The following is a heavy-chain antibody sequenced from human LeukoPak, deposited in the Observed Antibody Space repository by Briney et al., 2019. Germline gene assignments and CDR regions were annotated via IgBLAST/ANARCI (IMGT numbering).Heavy chain of an antibody. CDR3: VRGGCKSTSCYDS. CDR1: GFNFGSYG. Sequence: GGSLRLSCAASGFNFGSYGMHWVRQAPDKGLEWLAVIWYDGSEKYYADSVKGRFTISRDNAKNKLYLQVSSLTVGDTALYYCVRGGCKSTSCYDSWGQGTLVTVSS. D-gene: IGHD2-2*01. J-gene: IGHJ4*02. V-gene: IGHV3-33*01. CDR2: IWYDGSEK.